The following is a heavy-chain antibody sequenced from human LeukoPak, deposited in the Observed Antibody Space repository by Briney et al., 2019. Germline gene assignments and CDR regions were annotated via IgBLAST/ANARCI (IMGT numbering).Heavy chain of an antibody. CDR2: IYYSGST. CDR3: ARYYSGSYYNWFDP. Sequence: PSKTLSLTCTVSDDSIISTSYYWGWIRQPPGKGLEWIGSIYYSGSTYYNPSLKSRVTISVDTSKNQFSLKLSSVTAADTAVYYCARYYSGSYYNWFDPWGQGTLVTVSS. D-gene: IGHD1-26*01. J-gene: IGHJ5*02. CDR1: DDSIISTSYY. V-gene: IGHV4-39*07.